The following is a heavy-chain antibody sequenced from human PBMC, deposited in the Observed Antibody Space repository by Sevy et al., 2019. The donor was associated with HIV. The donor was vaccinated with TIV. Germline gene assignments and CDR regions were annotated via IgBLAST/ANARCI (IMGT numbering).Heavy chain of an antibody. CDR2: MKEDGSER. CDR1: GFTFSSYG. Sequence: GGSLRLSCAASGFTFSSYGLSSYSMNWVRQAPGKGLEWVATMKEDGSERNYVDSVKGRFTISRDNAKNSLYLQMNSLRAEDTAVYYCVREGVGGYSYSLDCWGQGTLVTVSS. J-gene: IGHJ4*02. V-gene: IGHV3-7*01. D-gene: IGHD5-18*01. CDR3: VREGVGGYSYSLDC.